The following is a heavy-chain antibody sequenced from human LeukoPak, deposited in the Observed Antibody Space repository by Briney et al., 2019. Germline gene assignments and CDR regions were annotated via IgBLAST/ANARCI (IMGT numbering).Heavy chain of an antibody. CDR1: GFIFSNYA. CDR2: ISYDGSNK. CDR3: AKDQVARITKPVY. V-gene: IGHV3-30*18. J-gene: IGHJ4*02. Sequence: GGSLRLSCAPSGFIFSNYAMSWVRQAAGKGLEWVAVISYDGSNKYYADSVKGRFTISRDNSKNTLYLQMNSLRAEDTAVYYCAKDQVARITKPVYWGQGTLVTVSS. D-gene: IGHD1-14*01.